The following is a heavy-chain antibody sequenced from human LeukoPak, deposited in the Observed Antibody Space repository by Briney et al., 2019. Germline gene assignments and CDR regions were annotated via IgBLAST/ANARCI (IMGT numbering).Heavy chain of an antibody. CDR1: GYTFTGYY. D-gene: IGHD3-22*01. CDR2: INPNSGGT. Sequence: ASVKVSCKASGYTFTGYYMHWVRQAPGQGLEWMGWINPNSGGTNYAQKFQGRVTMTRDTSISTAYMELSRLRSDDTAVYYCARLWGGSSGYYYWGQGTLVTVSS. CDR3: ARLWGGSSGYYY. V-gene: IGHV1-2*02. J-gene: IGHJ4*02.